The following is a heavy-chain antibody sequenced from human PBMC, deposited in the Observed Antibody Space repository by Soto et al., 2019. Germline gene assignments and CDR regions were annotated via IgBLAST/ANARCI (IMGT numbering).Heavy chain of an antibody. CDR3: VREKGEGEIRVWYFDL. CDR1: TDSIRNYY. J-gene: IGHJ2*01. V-gene: IGHV4-59*01. CDR2: IYHTGYS. D-gene: IGHD3-16*01. Sequence: QVQLQESGPGLVKPSETLSLTCTVSTDSIRNYYWTWIRQSPGKGLEWIGSIYHTGYSNYSPSLRRRVTITLDTSKPDTATIQFSLTLTSVTPADTAVYYCVREKGEGEIRVWYFDLWGRGTLVSVSS.